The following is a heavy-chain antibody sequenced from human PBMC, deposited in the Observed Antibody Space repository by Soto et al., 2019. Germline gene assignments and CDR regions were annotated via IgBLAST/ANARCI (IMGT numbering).Heavy chain of an antibody. J-gene: IGHJ4*02. V-gene: IGHV3-33*08. Sequence: PGGSLRLSCSASGFPFSNYGMHWVRQAPGKGLAWVSVVWYDGSNKAYADSVKGRFTISRDNSQNTLYLQMNNLRVEDTALYSCARDGANTYLPDYWGQGTLVTVSS. CDR1: GFPFSNYG. D-gene: IGHD2-21*01. CDR3: ARDGANTYLPDY. CDR2: VWYDGSNK.